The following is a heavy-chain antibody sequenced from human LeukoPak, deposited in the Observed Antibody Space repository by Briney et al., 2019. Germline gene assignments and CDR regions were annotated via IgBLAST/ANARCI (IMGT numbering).Heavy chain of an antibody. D-gene: IGHD5-18*01. J-gene: IGHJ4*02. CDR3: ARGGRGYSYGYPDDY. V-gene: IGHV3-21*01. CDR1: GFTFSSYS. CDR2: ISSSSSYI. Sequence: GGSLRLSCAASGFTFSSYSMNWVRQAPGKGLGWVSSISSSSSYIYYADSVKGRFTISRDNAKNSLYLQMNSLRAEDTAVYYCARGGRGYSYGYPDDYWDQGTLVTVSS.